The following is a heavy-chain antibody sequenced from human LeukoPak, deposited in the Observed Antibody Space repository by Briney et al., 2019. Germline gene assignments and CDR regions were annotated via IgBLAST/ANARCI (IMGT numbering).Heavy chain of an antibody. V-gene: IGHV4-61*02. CDR3: ARDGSSSWTDYGMDV. J-gene: IGHJ6*02. CDR1: GGSISSGSYY. Sequence: SETLSLTCTVSGGSISSGSYYWSWIRQPAGKGLEWIGRIYTSGSTNYNPSLKSRVTISVDTSKNQSSLKLSSVTAADTAVYYCARDGSSSWTDYGMDVWGQGTTVTVSS. D-gene: IGHD6-13*01. CDR2: IYTSGST.